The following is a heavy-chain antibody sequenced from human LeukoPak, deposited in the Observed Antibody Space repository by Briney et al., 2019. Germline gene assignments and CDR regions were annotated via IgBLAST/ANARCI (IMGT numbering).Heavy chain of an antibody. J-gene: IGHJ3*02. CDR1: GFSFSSYG. Sequence: GGSLRLSCAASGFSFSSYGMHWVRQAPGKGLEWVAFIRSDGSIESYADSVKGRFTISRDNAKNTLYLQMNSLRAEDTAIYYCAKDPNGDYVGAFDSWGQGTMVTVSS. CDR3: AKDPNGDYVGAFDS. D-gene: IGHD4-17*01. V-gene: IGHV3-30*02. CDR2: IRSDGSIE.